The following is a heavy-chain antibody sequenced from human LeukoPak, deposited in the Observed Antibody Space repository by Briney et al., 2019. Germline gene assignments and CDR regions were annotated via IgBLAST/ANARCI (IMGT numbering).Heavy chain of an antibody. CDR1: GYTFTSYA. V-gene: IGHV1-3*02. D-gene: IGHD3-22*01. Sequence: ASVKVSCKASGYTFTSYAMHWVRQAPGQRLEWMGWSNAGNGNTKYSQEFQGRVTITRDTSASTAYMELSRLRSDDTAVYYCARGGYDYDNTFDYWGQGTLVTVSS. J-gene: IGHJ4*02. CDR2: SNAGNGNT. CDR3: ARGGYDYDNTFDY.